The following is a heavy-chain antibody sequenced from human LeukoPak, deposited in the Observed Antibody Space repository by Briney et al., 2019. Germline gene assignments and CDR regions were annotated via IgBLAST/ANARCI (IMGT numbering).Heavy chain of an antibody. D-gene: IGHD3-22*01. Sequence: QSGGSLRLSCAASGFTFSSYWMHWVRQAPGKGLVWVSRIKSDGSTRYADSVKGRFTISRDNAKNTVSLQMTSLGAEDTGVYYCARAPSEIGGYYPEYFRHWGQGTLVIVSS. J-gene: IGHJ1*01. V-gene: IGHV3-74*01. CDR1: GFTFSSYW. CDR3: ARAPSEIGGYYPEYFRH. CDR2: IKSDGST.